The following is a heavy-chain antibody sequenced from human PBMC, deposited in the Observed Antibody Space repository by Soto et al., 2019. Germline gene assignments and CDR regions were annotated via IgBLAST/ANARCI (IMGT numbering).Heavy chain of an antibody. V-gene: IGHV3-30*18. CDR3: AKDLRQLWGYFDY. D-gene: IGHD5-18*01. J-gene: IGHJ4*02. Sequence: GGSLRLSCAASGFTFSSYGMHWVRQAPGKGLEWVAVISYDGSNKYYADSVKGRFTISRDNSKNTLYLQMNSPRAEDTAVYYCAKDLRQLWGYFDYWGQGTLVTVSS. CDR2: ISYDGSNK. CDR1: GFTFSSYG.